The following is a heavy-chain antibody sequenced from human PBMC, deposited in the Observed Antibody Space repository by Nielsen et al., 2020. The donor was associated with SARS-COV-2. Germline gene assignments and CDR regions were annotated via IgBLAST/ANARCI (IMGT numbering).Heavy chain of an antibody. CDR3: ARDTTYYDFWSGPTQDNWFDP. Sequence: SETLSLTCTVSGCSVSSGSYYWSWIRQPPGKGLEWIGSIYYSGSTYYNPSLKSRVTISVDTSKNQFSLKLSSVTAADTAVYYCARDTTYYDFWSGPTQDNWFDPWGQGTLVTVSS. CDR2: IYYSGST. D-gene: IGHD3-3*01. J-gene: IGHJ5*02. V-gene: IGHV4-39*01. CDR1: GCSVSSGSYY.